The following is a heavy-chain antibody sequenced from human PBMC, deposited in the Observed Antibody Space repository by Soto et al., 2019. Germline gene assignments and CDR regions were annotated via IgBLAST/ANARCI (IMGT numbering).Heavy chain of an antibody. D-gene: IGHD3-22*01. J-gene: IGHJ5*02. CDR1: GYSLTSYW. CDR2: IYPGDSDT. CDR3: ARRLGKPAYYSDSRNNWFDP. V-gene: IGHV5-51*01. Sequence: PGESLKISCKGSGYSLTSYWIGWVRQMPGKGLEWMGIIYPGDSDTRYSPSFQGQVTISAAKSISTAYLQWSSLKASDTAMYYCARRLGKPAYYSDSRNNWFDPWGQGPLVTVSS.